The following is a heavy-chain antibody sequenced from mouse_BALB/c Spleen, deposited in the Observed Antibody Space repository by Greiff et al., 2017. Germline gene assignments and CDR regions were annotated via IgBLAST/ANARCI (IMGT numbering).Heavy chain of an antibody. Sequence: EVMLVESGGGLVQPGGSRKLSCAASGFTFSDYGMAWVRQAPGKGPEWVAFISNLAYSIYYADTVTGRFTISRENAKNTLYLEMSSLRSEDTAMYYCARERDYFDYWGQGTTLTVAS. CDR2: ISNLAYSI. V-gene: IGHV5-15*02. CDR1: GFTFSDYG. J-gene: IGHJ2*01. CDR3: ARERDYFDY.